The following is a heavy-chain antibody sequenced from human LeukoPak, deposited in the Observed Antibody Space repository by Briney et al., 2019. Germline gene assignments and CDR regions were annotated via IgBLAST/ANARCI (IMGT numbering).Heavy chain of an antibody. J-gene: IGHJ4*02. D-gene: IGHD3-22*01. CDR1: GGSISSYY. V-gene: IGHV4-59*01. CDR3: AKDLYYYDRSPFDY. Sequence: PSETLSLTCTVSGGSISSYYWSWIRQPPGKGLEWIGYIYYSGSTNYKPSLKSRVTISVDTSKNQFSLKLSSVTAADTAVYYCAKDLYYYDRSPFDYWGQGTLVTVSS. CDR2: IYYSGST.